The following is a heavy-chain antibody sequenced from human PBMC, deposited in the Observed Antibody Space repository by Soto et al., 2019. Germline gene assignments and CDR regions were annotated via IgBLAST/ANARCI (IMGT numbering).Heavy chain of an antibody. V-gene: IGHV4-31*03. CDR2: IYYSGST. CDR3: ARGRIVVVITHHDAFDI. Sequence: SETLSLTCTVSGGSISSGGYYWSWIRQHPGKGLEWIGYIYYSGSTYYNPSLKSRVTISVDTSKNQFSLKLSSVTAADTAVYYCARGRIVVVITHHDAFDIWGQGTTVTVSS. J-gene: IGHJ3*02. D-gene: IGHD3-22*01. CDR1: GGSISSGGYY.